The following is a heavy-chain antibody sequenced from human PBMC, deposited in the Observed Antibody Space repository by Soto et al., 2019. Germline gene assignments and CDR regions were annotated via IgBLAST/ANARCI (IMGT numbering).Heavy chain of an antibody. V-gene: IGHV3-30-3*01. J-gene: IGHJ6*02. CDR1: GFTFSSYA. CDR2: ISYDGSNK. Sequence: GGSLRLSCAASGFTFSSYAMHWVRQAPGKGLEWVAVISYDGSNKYYADSVKGRFTISRDNSKNTLYLQMNSLRAEDTAVYYCARGCTNGVCYFHNYYYYGMDVWGQGTTVTVSS. D-gene: IGHD2-8*01. CDR3: ARGCTNGVCYFHNYYYYGMDV.